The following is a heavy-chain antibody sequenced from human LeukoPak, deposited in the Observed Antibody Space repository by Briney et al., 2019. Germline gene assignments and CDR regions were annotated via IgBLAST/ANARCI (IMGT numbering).Heavy chain of an antibody. CDR3: ARESKDYYGMDV. CDR1: GFTFSTYT. CDR2: VSGSGGTI. J-gene: IGHJ6*02. Sequence: GGSLRLSCAASGFTFSTYTINWVRQVPGKGLEWVSHVSGSGGTIYYPDSVKGRFTISRDNAKNSVSLQMNSLRAEDTAVYYCARESKDYYGMDVWGQGTTVTVSS. V-gene: IGHV3-48*04.